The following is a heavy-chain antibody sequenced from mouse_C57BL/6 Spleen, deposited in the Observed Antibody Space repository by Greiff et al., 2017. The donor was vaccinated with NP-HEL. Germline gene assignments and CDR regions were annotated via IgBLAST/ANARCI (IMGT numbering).Heavy chain of an antibody. Sequence: VQLQQSGAELVRPGASVKLSCKASGYTFTDYYINWVKQRPGQGLEWIARIYPGSGNTYYNEKFKGKATLTAEKSSSTAYMQLSSLTSEDSAVYFCASYSNHYFDYWGQGTTLTVSS. CDR1: GYTFTDYY. D-gene: IGHD2-5*01. CDR3: ASYSNHYFDY. V-gene: IGHV1-76*01. CDR2: IYPGSGNT. J-gene: IGHJ2*01.